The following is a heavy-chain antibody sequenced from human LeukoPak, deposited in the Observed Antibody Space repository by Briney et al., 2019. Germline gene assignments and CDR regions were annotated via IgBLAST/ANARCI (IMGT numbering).Heavy chain of an antibody. V-gene: IGHV3-21*01. D-gene: IGHD4-23*01. CDR3: ARDEVHGGNSD. CDR2: ITGSSRYI. CDR1: GFTFSRYT. Sequence: GGSLRLSCAASGFTFSRYTMNWVHQAPGKGLKWVSSITGSSRYIYYADSVKGRFTIPRDNAKNSLYLQMNSLRVEDTGVYYCARDEVHGGNSDWGQGTLVTVSS. J-gene: IGHJ4*02.